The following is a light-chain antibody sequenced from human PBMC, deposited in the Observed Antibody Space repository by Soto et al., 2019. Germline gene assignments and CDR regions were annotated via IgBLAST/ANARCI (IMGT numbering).Light chain of an antibody. V-gene: IGLV2-14*01. Sequence: QSVLTQPASVSGSPGQPITISCTGTSSDIGGYNFVSWYQHHPGTAPKLMIYEVSNRPSGLSNRFSGSKSGNTASLTISGLQSEDEAHYYCSSYTSRSTVVVGGGTKLTVL. CDR1: SSDIGGYNF. J-gene: IGLJ2*01. CDR2: EVS. CDR3: SSYTSRSTVV.